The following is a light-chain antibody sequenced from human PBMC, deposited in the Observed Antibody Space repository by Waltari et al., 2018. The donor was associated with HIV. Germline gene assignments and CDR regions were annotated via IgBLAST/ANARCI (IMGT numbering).Light chain of an antibody. J-gene: IGKJ2*01. V-gene: IGKV3-15*01. CDR2: SAS. CDR3: KQYNNWPYT. CDR1: QSVRSN. Sequence: DIVMTQPPATLSVSPGVRATRACRASQSVRSNLAWYQQKPGQAPRLLIYSASTRATGIPARFSGSGSGTEFTLTISSLQSEDFAVYYCKQYNNWPYTFGQRTKLEIK.